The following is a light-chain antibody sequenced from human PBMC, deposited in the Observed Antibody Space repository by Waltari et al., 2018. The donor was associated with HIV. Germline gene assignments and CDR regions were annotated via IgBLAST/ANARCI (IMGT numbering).Light chain of an antibody. Sequence: IVMTQSPATLSVSAGERVPLSCRASQSVSINVAWYQQRPGQGPRLLIYRASTRATNVPARFSGGGSGTEFTLSISSLQSEDFAVSYCQQYHNWPPYTFGQGTKLELK. CDR2: RAS. J-gene: IGKJ2*01. CDR1: QSVSIN. V-gene: IGKV3-15*01. CDR3: QQYHNWPPYT.